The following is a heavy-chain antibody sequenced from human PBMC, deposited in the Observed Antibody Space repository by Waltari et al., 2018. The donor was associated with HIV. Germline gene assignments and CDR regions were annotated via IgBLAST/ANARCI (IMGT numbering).Heavy chain of an antibody. V-gene: IGHV1-18*01. CDR1: GYTFTSYG. CDR2: NSADNGNT. CDR3: ARDRTLGAVAGTGDAFDI. J-gene: IGHJ3*02. D-gene: IGHD6-19*01. Sequence: QVQLVQSGAEVKKPGASVKVSCKASGYTFTSYGISWVRQAPGQGLEWMGWNSADNGNTNYAQKLQGRVTMTTDTSTSTAYMELRSLRSDDTAVYYCARDRTLGAVAGTGDAFDIWGQGTMVTVSS.